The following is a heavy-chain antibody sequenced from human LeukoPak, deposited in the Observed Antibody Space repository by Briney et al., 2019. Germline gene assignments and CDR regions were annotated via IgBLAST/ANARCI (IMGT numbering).Heavy chain of an antibody. Sequence: GGSLRLSCAASGFTFSSYEMNWVRQAPGKGLEWVSGIGPTGANIYYADSVKGRFSISRDNSKNTLYLQINSLRAEDTAVYYCAKDPSVYYGDYIIRWGQGTLVSVSS. CDR2: IGPTGANI. V-gene: IGHV3-23*01. CDR1: GFTFSSYE. D-gene: IGHD4-17*01. CDR3: AKDPSVYYGDYIIR. J-gene: IGHJ4*02.